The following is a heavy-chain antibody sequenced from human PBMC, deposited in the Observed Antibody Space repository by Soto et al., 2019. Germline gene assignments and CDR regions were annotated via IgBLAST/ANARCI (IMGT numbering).Heavy chain of an antibody. CDR1: GFTFSSYA. J-gene: IGHJ4*02. CDR2: ISGSGGST. D-gene: IGHD2-15*01. Sequence: GGSLRLSCAASGFTFSSYAMSWVRQAPGKGLEWVSAISGSGGSTYYADSVKGRFTISRDNSKNTLYLQMNSLRAEDTAVYYCAKDGPLDPDCSGGSCYRVFGEFDYWGQGTLVTVSS. V-gene: IGHV3-23*01. CDR3: AKDGPLDPDCSGGSCYRVFGEFDY.